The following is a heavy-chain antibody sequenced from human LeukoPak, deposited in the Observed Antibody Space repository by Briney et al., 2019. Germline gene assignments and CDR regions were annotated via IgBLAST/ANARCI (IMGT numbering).Heavy chain of an antibody. D-gene: IGHD3-10*01. Sequence: SQTLSLTCTVSGGSISSGGYYWSWIRQHPGKGLEWIGYIYYSGSTYYNPSLKSRVTISVDTSKNQFSLKLSSVTAADTAVYYCARGGNRFGGFYFDYWGQGIQVIVSS. CDR3: ARGGNRFGGFYFDY. J-gene: IGHJ4*02. CDR2: IYYSGST. CDR1: GGSISSGGYY. V-gene: IGHV4-31*03.